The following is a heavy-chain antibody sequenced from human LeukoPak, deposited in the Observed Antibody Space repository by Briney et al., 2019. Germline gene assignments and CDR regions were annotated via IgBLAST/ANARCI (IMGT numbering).Heavy chain of an antibody. CDR2: VTGSGSST. CDR1: GFTFSNYA. V-gene: IGHV3-23*01. D-gene: IGHD5-12*01. J-gene: IGHJ4*02. CDR3: TKAVGSAYGTDYFDY. Sequence: AGSLTLSCAASGFTFSNYAMSWVRQPPGQGLEWISLVTGSGSSTHSADSVKGRFTISRDNSKNTLFLQMNSLRAEDTAIYYCTKAVGSAYGTDYFDYWGQGTLVPVS.